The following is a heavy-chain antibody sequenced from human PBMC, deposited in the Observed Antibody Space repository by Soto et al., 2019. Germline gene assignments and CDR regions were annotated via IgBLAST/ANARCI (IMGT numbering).Heavy chain of an antibody. CDR1: GGSFSGYY. CDR2: INHSGST. V-gene: IGHV4-34*01. J-gene: IGHJ5*02. Sequence: SETLSLTCAVYGGSFSGYYWSWIRQPPGKGLEWIGEINHSGSTNYNPSLKSRGTISVDTSKNQFSLKLSSVTAADTAVYYCARESRVRGFDPWGQGTLVTVSS. D-gene: IGHD3-10*01. CDR3: ARESRVRGFDP.